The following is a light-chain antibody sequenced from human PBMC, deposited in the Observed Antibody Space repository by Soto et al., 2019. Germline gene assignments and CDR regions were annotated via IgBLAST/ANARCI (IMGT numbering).Light chain of an antibody. CDR3: QYYGTSPQT. Sequence: IVLTQSPGSLSLSPGESAALSCRGSQSVSSSALAWYQQKPGQAPRRLIYGASSRATGIPDRFSGSGSGTDFTLTISRLEPEDFAVYYCQYYGTSPQTFGQGTKVDIK. J-gene: IGKJ1*01. CDR2: GAS. CDR1: QSVSSSA. V-gene: IGKV3-20*01.